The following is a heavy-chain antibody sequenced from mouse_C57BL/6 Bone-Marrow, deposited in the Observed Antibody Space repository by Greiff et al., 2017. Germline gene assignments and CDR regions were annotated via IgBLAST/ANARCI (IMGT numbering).Heavy chain of an antibody. Sequence: QVQLQQPGAELVRPGSSVKLSCKASGYTFTSYWMHWVKQSPIQGLEWIGNIDTSDSGTTYNQKFKDKATLTVDKSSSTAYMQLSSLTSEDSAVYYGARGGAIVTMDYWGQGTSVTVSS. CDR1: GYTFTSYW. V-gene: IGHV1-52*01. D-gene: IGHD2-5*01. J-gene: IGHJ4*01. CDR2: IDTSDSGT. CDR3: ARGGAIVTMDY.